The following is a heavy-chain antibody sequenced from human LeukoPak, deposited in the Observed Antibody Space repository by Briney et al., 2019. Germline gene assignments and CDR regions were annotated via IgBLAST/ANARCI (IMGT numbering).Heavy chain of an antibody. CDR2: ISGSGAST. D-gene: IGHD3-22*01. CDR1: GFTFSSYA. CDR3: AKDDLDYYDSSGYYPDF. V-gene: IGHV3-23*01. Sequence: GGSLRLSCAASGFTFSSYAMGWVRQAPGKGLEWVSAISGSGASTYYADSVKGRFTISRDNSKNTLYLQMNSLRAEDTAVYYCAKDDLDYYDSSGYYPDFWGQGTLVTVSS. J-gene: IGHJ4*02.